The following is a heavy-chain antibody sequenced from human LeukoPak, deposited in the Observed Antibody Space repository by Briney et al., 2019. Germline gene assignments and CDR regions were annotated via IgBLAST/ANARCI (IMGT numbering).Heavy chain of an antibody. CDR1: GGSFSGYY. D-gene: IGHD3-10*01. J-gene: IGHJ5*02. CDR2: INHSGST. CDR3: ARDVSSRGGFDP. V-gene: IGHV4-34*01. Sequence: SETLSLTCAVYGGSFSGYYWSWIRQPPGKGLEWIGEINHSGSTNYNPSLKSRVTISVDTSKNQFSLKLSSVTAADTAVYYCARDVSSRGGFDPWGQGTLVTVSS.